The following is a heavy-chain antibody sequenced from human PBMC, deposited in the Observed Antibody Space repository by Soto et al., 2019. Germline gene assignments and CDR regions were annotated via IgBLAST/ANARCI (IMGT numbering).Heavy chain of an antibody. V-gene: IGHV1-46*01. Sequence: ASVKVSCKAPRDTFTSYYINWVRQAPGQGLEWMGVINPHGGSTAYAQKFKGRVTLTRDTSASMFYMEVSSLTSEDTAMYYCARSSGGNFGIIIEGTNWFAPWGQGTLVTVSS. CDR2: INPHGGST. D-gene: IGHD1-26*01. J-gene: IGHJ5*02. CDR1: RDTFTSYY. CDR3: ARSSGGNFGIIIEGTNWFAP.